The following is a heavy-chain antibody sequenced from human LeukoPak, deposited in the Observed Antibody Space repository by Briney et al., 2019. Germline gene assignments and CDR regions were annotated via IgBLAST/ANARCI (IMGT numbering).Heavy chain of an antibody. D-gene: IGHD6-19*01. CDR2: INPNSGGT. J-gene: IGHJ5*02. CDR1: GYTFTRYY. Sequence: ASVKVSCKASGYTFTRYYMHWVRQAPGQGLEWMGRINPNSGGTNYAQKFQGRVTMTRDTSISTAYMELSRLRSDDTAVYYCARVFRRDSGWYLGTWGQGTLVTVSS. V-gene: IGHV1-2*06. CDR3: ARVFRRDSGWYLGT.